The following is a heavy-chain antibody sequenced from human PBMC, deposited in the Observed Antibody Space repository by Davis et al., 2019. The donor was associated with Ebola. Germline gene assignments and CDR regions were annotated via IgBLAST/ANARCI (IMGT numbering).Heavy chain of an antibody. CDR1: GYTFTSYY. J-gene: IGHJ4*02. D-gene: IGHD4-23*01. CDR2: INPSGGST. CDR3: ARSTVVTPFDY. Sequence: ASVKVSCKASGYTFTSYYMHWVRQAPGQGLEWMGIINPSGGSTSYAQKFQGRVTMTTDTSTSTAYMELRSLRSDDTAVYYCARSTVVTPFDYWGQGTLVTVSS. V-gene: IGHV1-46*01.